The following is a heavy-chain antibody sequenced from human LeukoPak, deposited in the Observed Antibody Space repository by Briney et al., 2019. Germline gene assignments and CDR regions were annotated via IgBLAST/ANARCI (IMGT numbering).Heavy chain of an antibody. D-gene: IGHD1/OR15-1a*01. CDR2: ISAYNGNT. Sequence: ASVKVSCKASGYTFTSYGISWVRQAPGQGLEWMGWISAYNGNTNYAQKLQGRVTMTTDTSTSTAYMELRSLRSDDTAVYYCARDHEVRQQRLMSYWGQGTLVTVSS. J-gene: IGHJ4*02. CDR1: GYTFTSYG. CDR3: ARDHEVRQQRLMSY. V-gene: IGHV1-18*01.